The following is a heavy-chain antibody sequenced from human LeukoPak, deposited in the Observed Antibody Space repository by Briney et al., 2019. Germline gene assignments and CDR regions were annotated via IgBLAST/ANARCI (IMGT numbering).Heavy chain of an antibody. CDR2: IGNTET. V-gene: IGHV3-23*01. Sequence: GGSLRLSCAASGFSFSSSWMSWVRQAPGKGLEWVATIGNTETFYADSVTGRFTISRDNSKNTVNLQMNRLRVEDTAIYYCAKDWIQFNRVFDCFDSWGQGTLVTVSS. D-gene: IGHD5-18*01. CDR3: AKDWIQFNRVFDCFDS. CDR1: GFSFSSSW. J-gene: IGHJ4*02.